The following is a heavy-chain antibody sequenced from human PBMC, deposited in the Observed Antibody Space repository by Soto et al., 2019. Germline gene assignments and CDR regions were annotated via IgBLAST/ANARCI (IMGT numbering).Heavy chain of an antibody. CDR3: ARTRAFDY. Sequence: SVTMSLTSTVSDGTIIDGDYYWSTIRQPPGKGLEWIGSIYHSGSTYYNPSLKSRVTISVDTSKNQFSLKLSSVTASDTAVYYCARTRAFDYWGQGTLVTVSS. J-gene: IGHJ4*02. D-gene: IGHD2-2*01. CDR1: DGTIIDGDYY. V-gene: IGHV4-38-2*02. CDR2: IYHSGST.